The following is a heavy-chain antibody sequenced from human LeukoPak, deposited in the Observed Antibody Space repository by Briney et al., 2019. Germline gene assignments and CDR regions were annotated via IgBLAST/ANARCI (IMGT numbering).Heavy chain of an antibody. CDR2: IGRYGGST. Sequence: GGSLRLSCSASGFAFSSYAMPWVRQAPGKALEYVSAIGRYGGSTYYADSVKGRFTISRDNSKNTMYLQMNSLRAEDTAVYYCAKSTGYSSGCSTYPFDYWGQGTLVTVSS. CDR1: GFAFSSYA. J-gene: IGHJ4*02. CDR3: AKSTGYSSGCSTYPFDY. V-gene: IGHV3-64*04. D-gene: IGHD6-19*01.